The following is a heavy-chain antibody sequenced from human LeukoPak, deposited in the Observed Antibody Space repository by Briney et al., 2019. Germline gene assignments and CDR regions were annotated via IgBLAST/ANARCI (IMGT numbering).Heavy chain of an antibody. CDR1: GYTFTHFG. V-gene: IGHV1-18*01. J-gene: IGHJ5*02. Sequence: GASVKVSCKASGYTFTHFGISWVRQAPGQGLEWMGWISAYNGNTNYAQKLQGRVTMTTDTSTSTAYMELRSLRSDDTAVYYCARDFDFWSGYPIWFDPWGQGTLVTVSS. D-gene: IGHD3-3*01. CDR3: ARDFDFWSGYPIWFDP. CDR2: ISAYNGNT.